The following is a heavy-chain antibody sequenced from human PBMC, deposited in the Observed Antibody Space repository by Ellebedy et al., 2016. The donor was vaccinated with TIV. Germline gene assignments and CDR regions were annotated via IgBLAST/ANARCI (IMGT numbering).Heavy chain of an antibody. D-gene: IGHD3-10*01. CDR3: VKGQGYYGSGTYEALDY. Sequence: GGSLRLSXSASGFSFSSYAMRWVRQAPGKGLEYLSGISSDGGSTYYADSVKGRFTISRDNSKNTLYLQMSSLRVEDMAVYYCVKGQGYYGSGTYEALDYWGQGTLVTVSS. CDR2: ISSDGGST. CDR1: GFSFSSYA. V-gene: IGHV3-64D*06. J-gene: IGHJ4*02.